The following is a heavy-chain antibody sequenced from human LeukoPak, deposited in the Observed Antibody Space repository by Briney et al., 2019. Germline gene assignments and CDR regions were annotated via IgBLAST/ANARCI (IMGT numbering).Heavy chain of an antibody. Sequence: SETLSLTCAVYGGSFSGYYWSWIRQPPGKGLEWIGEINHSGSTNYNPSLKSRVTISVDTSKNQFSLKLSSVTAADTAVYYCARGSYIVVVVAATRRGRGWFDPWGQGTLATVSS. V-gene: IGHV4-34*01. CDR3: ARGSYIVVVVAATRRGRGWFDP. D-gene: IGHD2-15*01. CDR2: INHSGST. CDR1: GGSFSGYY. J-gene: IGHJ5*02.